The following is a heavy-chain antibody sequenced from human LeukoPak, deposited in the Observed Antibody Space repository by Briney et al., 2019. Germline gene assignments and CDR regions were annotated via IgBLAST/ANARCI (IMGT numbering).Heavy chain of an antibody. V-gene: IGHV4-39*01. CDR1: GDSVTSTNSF. Sequence: WETLSLTCTVSGDSVTSTNSFWTWIRQPPGKGLEWIGSIFYSGATYYNPSLKSRLIISLGTSGNQVSLNLNSLTAADTAVYYCARRRAYNFFDSWGQGTLVTVSS. CDR3: ARRRAYNFFDS. CDR2: IFYSGAT. J-gene: IGHJ5*01.